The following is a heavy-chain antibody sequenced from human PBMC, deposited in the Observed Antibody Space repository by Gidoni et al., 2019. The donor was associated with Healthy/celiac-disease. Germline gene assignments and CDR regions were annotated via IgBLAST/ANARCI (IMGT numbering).Heavy chain of an antibody. Sequence: QVQLQQWGAGLLKPSETLSLTCAVYGGSFSGYYWSWIRQPPGKGLEWIGEINHSGSTNYNPSLKSRVTISVDTSKNQFSLKLSSVTAADTAVYYCARGLWLRPYYYYYGMDVWGQGTTVTVSS. CDR2: INHSGST. J-gene: IGHJ6*02. D-gene: IGHD5-12*01. CDR3: ARGLWLRPYYYYYGMDV. CDR1: GGSFSGYY. V-gene: IGHV4-34*01.